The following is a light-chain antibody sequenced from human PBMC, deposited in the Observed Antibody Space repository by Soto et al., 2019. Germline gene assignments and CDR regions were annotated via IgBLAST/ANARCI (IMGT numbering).Light chain of an antibody. J-gene: IGKJ1*01. CDR1: QTISNY. Sequence: DIQMTQSPSSLSASVGDRVTITCRASQTISNYLNWYQQKPGKAPKLLIYAASSLQSGVPSRFSGSGSGTYFTLTIGSLQPEDIATYFCHQTYTSLWTFGQGTKVDIK. V-gene: IGKV1-39*01. CDR2: AAS. CDR3: HQTYTSLWT.